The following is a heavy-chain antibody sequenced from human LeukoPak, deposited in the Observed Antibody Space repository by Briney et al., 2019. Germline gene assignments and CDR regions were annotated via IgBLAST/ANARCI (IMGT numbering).Heavy chain of an antibody. J-gene: IGHJ4*02. D-gene: IGHD2-15*01. CDR3: AREGCSGGSCRLYDY. CDR1: GYTFTSYY. CDR2: INPSGGST. V-gene: IGHV1-46*01. Sequence: ASVNVSCKASGYTFTSYYMHWVRQAPGQGLEWMGIINPSGGSTSYAQKLQGRVTMTRDTSTSTVYMDLSSLRSEDTAVYYCAREGCSGGSCRLYDYWGQGTLVTVSS.